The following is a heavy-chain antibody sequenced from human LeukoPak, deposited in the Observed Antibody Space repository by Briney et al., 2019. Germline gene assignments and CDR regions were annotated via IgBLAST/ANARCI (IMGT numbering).Heavy chain of an antibody. CDR2: LYHSDSA. J-gene: IGHJ3*02. V-gene: IGHV4-38-2*02. CDR3: AREKLVGAPGGYAFDI. D-gene: IGHD1-26*01. CDR1: GYSTSNGYY. Sequence: SETLSLTCAVSGYSTSNGYYWVWIRQPPGRGLEWIGSLYHSDSAYYNTSLRSRVSMSVDTSKNQFSLKLSSVTAADTAVYYCAREKLVGAPGGYAFDIWGQGTMVTVSS.